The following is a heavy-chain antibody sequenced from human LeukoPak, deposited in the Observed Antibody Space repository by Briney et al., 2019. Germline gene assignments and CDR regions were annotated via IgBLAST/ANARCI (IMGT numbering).Heavy chain of an antibody. CDR1: GYSFTSYW. D-gene: IGHD1-1*01. CDR2: IFPGDSNT. V-gene: IGHV5-51*01. Sequence: GESLKISCKGSGYSFTSYWIGWGRQMPGKGLEWMGIIFPGDSNTRYIPSFQGQVTISADKSISTAYLQWSSLEASDTAMNYCARQTPGNEDFDYWGQGTLVTVSS. J-gene: IGHJ4*02. CDR3: ARQTPGNEDFDY.